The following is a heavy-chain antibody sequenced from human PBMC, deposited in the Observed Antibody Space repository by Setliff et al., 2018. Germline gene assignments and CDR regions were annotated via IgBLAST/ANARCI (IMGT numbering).Heavy chain of an antibody. CDR3: ARGRVDSGSYNDLGYFDD. CDR2: IYIRGII. D-gene: IGHD1-26*01. Sequence: SETLSLTCSVSGDFMSSHLYFWSWIRQPAGKGLEWIGDIYIRGIINYNPSLKSRTTILIDTSKAQFSLILSSVTAADTAMYFCARGRVDSGSYNDLGYFDDWGKGAPVTVSS. V-gene: IGHV4-61*09. J-gene: IGHJ4*02. CDR1: GDFMSSHLYF.